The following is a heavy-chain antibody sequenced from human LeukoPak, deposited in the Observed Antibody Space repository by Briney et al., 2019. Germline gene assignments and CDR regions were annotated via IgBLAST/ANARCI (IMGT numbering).Heavy chain of an antibody. CDR2: ISSSSSYI. D-gene: IGHD6-6*01. Sequence: GGSLRLSCAASGFTFNSYSMNWVRQAPGKGLEWVSSISSSSSYIYYADSVKGRFTISRDNAKNSLYLQMNSLRAEDTAVYYCAREGAEYSSSFFPVDYWGQGTLVTVSS. J-gene: IGHJ4*02. V-gene: IGHV3-21*01. CDR3: AREGAEYSSSFFPVDY. CDR1: GFTFNSYS.